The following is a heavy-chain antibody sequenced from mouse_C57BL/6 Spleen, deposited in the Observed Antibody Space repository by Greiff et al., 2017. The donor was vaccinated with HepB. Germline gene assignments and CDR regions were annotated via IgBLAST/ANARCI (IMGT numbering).Heavy chain of an antibody. CDR2: ISYDGSN. V-gene: IGHV3-6*01. Sequence: EVQLQESGPGLVKPSQSLSLTCSVTGYSITSGYYWNWIRQFPGNKLEWMGYISYDGSNNYNPSLKNRISITRDTSKNQFFLKLNSVTTEDTATYYCARARTGMGFAYWGQGTLVTVSA. J-gene: IGHJ3*01. CDR1: GYSITSGYY. CDR3: ARARTGMGFAY. D-gene: IGHD2-3*01.